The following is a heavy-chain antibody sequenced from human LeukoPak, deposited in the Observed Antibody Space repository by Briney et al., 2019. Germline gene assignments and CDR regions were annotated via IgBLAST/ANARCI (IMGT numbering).Heavy chain of an antibody. CDR3: AKVVVPAVIRSYYFDY. J-gene: IGHJ4*02. Sequence: GGSLRLSCAASGFTFSSYGMHWVRQAPGKGLEWVAFIRYDGSNKYYADSVKGRFTISRDNSKNTLYLQMNSLRAEDTAVYYCAKVVVPAVIRSYYFDYWGQGTLVTVSS. D-gene: IGHD2-2*01. V-gene: IGHV3-30*02. CDR1: GFTFSSYG. CDR2: IRYDGSNK.